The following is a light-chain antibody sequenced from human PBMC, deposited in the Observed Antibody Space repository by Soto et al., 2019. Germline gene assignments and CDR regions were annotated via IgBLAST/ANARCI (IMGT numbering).Light chain of an antibody. CDR3: PKYHSAPLT. V-gene: IGKV1-27*01. CDR2: TAS. J-gene: IGKJ4*01. Sequence: DIQMTQSPSSLSASVGDRVTITCRASQGISNSLAWYQQKPGKVPKLLIYTASTLQSGVPSRFSGRGFGTDFTLTITSLQPEDVATYSCPKYHSAPLTFGGGTKVEIK. CDR1: QGISNS.